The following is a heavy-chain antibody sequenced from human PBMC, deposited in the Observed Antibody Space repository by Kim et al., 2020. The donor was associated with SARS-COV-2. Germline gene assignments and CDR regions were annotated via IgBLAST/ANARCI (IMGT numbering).Heavy chain of an antibody. CDR1: GGSISSYY. J-gene: IGHJ6*03. D-gene: IGHD2-2*01. V-gene: IGHV4-59*08. CDR2: IYYSGST. CDR3: ARSPLGYCSSTSCGLVGGYYSYMDV. Sequence: SETLSLTCTVSGGSISSYYWSWIRQPPGKGLEWIGYIYYSGSTNYNPSLKSRVTISVDTSKNQFSLKLSSVNAADTAEYYCARSPLGYCSSTSCGLVGGYYSYMDVWGKGATVTVSS.